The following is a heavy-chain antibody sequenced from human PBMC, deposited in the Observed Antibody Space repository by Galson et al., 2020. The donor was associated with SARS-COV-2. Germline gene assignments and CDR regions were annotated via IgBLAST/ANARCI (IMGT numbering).Heavy chain of an antibody. CDR1: GFTFTSYS. Sequence: LSLTCAASGFTFTSYSMNWVRQAPGKGLEWVSSISSSTSYIYYADSVKGRFTISRDNAMNSLSLQMNSLRAEDTAVYYCAREKAPGTFPYFDYWGQGTLVTVSS. CDR3: AREKAPGTFPYFDY. J-gene: IGHJ4*02. CDR2: ISSSTSYI. D-gene: IGHD6-13*01. V-gene: IGHV3-21*01.